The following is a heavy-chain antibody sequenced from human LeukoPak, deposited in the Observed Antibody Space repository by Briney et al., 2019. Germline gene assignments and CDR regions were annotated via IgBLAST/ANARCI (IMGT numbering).Heavy chain of an antibody. Sequence: PGGSLRLSCAASGFTFSSYSMNWVRQAPGKGLEWVSSISSSSSYIYYADSVKGRFTISRDNSKNTLYLQMNSLRAEDTAVYYCAKGGPWELLAFDYWGQGTLVTVSS. CDR2: ISSSSSYI. V-gene: IGHV3-21*04. D-gene: IGHD1-26*01. J-gene: IGHJ4*02. CDR3: AKGGPWELLAFDY. CDR1: GFTFSSYS.